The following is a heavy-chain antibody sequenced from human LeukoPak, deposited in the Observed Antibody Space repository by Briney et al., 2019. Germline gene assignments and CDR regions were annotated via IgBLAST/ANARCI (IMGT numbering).Heavy chain of an antibody. D-gene: IGHD4-11*01. J-gene: IGHJ3*02. CDR2: IYYSGST. V-gene: IGHV4-59*01. CDR3: AREELTTLSGADAFDI. CDR1: GGSISSYS. Sequence: PSESLTLTCTASGGSISSYSWSWIRQPPGKGLEWIGYIYYSGSTKYNPSLKSRVTIAVSTSQNQFSRKLSSVTAADTAVYYCAREELTTLSGADAFDIWGQGTMVTVSS.